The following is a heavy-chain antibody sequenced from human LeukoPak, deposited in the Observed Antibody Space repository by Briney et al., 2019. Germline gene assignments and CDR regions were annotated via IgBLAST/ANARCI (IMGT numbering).Heavy chain of an antibody. CDR3: AKDFAVAAYFDY. D-gene: IGHD6-19*01. CDR1: GFSFSSYS. Sequence: PGGSLGLSCAAAGFSFSSYSMNWVRQAPGKGLEWVSGITGNGGTTYYADPVKGRFTISRDNSKNTLYLQLNSMRAEDTAIYYCAKDFAVAAYFDYWGQGTLITVSS. V-gene: IGHV3-23*01. J-gene: IGHJ4*02. CDR2: ITGNGGTT.